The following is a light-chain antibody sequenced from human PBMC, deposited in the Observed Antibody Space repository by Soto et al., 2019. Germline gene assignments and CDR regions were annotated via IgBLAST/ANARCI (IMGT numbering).Light chain of an antibody. CDR3: QQSYSTPPGT. J-gene: IGKJ1*01. V-gene: IGKV1-39*01. CDR1: QSISSY. CDR2: AAS. Sequence: DIQMTQSPSSLSASVGDRVTITCRASQSISSYLNWYQQKPGKAPKLLIYAASSLQSGVPSRFSGSGSGTDFTLTISSLQPEDFATYYCQQSYSTPPGTVGQGTKVEIK.